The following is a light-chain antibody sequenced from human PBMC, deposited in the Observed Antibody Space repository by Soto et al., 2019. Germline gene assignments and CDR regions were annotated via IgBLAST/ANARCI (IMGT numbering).Light chain of an antibody. CDR3: QQYDSYSWT. V-gene: IGKV1-5*03. CDR2: KAS. J-gene: IGKJ1*01. Sequence: DIQMTQSPSTLSASVGDRVTITCRASQSISSWLAWYQQKPGKAPKLLIYKASILESGVPSRFSGSGSGTDFTLTISSLQPDDFASYYCQQYDSYSWTFGQGTKVEIK. CDR1: QSISSW.